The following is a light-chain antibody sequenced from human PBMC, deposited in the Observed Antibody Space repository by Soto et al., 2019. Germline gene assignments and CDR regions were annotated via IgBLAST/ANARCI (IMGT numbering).Light chain of an antibody. CDR3: QQSYSTPPIT. CDR2: AAS. J-gene: IGKJ5*01. Sequence: DIPMTQSPSSLSASVGDRVTITCRASQSISSYLNWYQQKPGKAPKLLIYAASSLQSGVPSRFSGSGSGTDFNLTISSLQPEHFATYYCQQSYSTPPITFGQGTRLEIK. CDR1: QSISSY. V-gene: IGKV1-39*01.